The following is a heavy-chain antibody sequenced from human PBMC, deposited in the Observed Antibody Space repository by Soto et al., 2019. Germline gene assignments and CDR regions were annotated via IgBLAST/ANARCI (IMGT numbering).Heavy chain of an antibody. J-gene: IGHJ4*02. CDR2: ISYDGSNK. D-gene: IGHD3-22*01. CDR3: AKDSGITLLVTLFDS. Sequence: GGSLRLSCAASAFTFSSYGMHWVRQAPGKGLEWVAVISYDGSNKYYADSVKGRFTISRDNSKNTLYLQMNSLRAEDTAGYYWAKDSGITLLVTLFDSWGQGTLVTVS. V-gene: IGHV3-30*18. CDR1: AFTFSSYG.